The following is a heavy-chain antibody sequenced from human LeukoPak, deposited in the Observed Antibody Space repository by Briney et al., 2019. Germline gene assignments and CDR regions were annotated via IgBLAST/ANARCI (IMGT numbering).Heavy chain of an antibody. D-gene: IGHD4-17*01. V-gene: IGHV4-39*01. CDR2: IYYSGST. CDR3: ARNMTAVARLDVFDI. Sequence: SETLSLTCTVSGDSRSSSSHYWGWIRQSPGKRMEWIGSIYYSGSTYYNPSLKSRVTISVDTSKNQFSLELRSVTAADMAIYYCARNMTAVARLDVFDIWGPGTMVTVSS. CDR1: GDSRSSSSHY. J-gene: IGHJ3*02.